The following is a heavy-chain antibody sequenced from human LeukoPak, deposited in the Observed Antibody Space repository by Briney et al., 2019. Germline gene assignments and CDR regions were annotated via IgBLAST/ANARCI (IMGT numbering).Heavy chain of an antibody. Sequence: GGSLRLSCAASGFTFSSYSTTWVRLAPGKGLEWGSVISGSGGNTVYADSVKGRFNISRDNSKNTLYLQMNILRAEDTAVYYCAKPSVSGTGRRWFDAWGQGTLVTVSS. CDR1: GFTFSSYS. D-gene: IGHD3-10*01. J-gene: IGHJ5*02. CDR3: AKPSVSGTGRRWFDA. V-gene: IGHV3-23*01. CDR2: ISGSGGNT.